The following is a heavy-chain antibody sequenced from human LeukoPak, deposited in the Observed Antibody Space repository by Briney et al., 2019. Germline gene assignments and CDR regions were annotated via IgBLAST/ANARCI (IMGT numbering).Heavy chain of an antibody. CDR2: INHSGST. V-gene: IGHV4-34*01. CDR1: GGSFSGYY. D-gene: IGHD3-9*01. J-gene: IGHJ4*02. Sequence: SETLSLTCAVYGGSFSGYYWSWIRQPPGKGLEWIGEINHSGSTNYKPSLKSRVTISVDTSKNQFSLKLSSVTAADTAVYYCARHAPVGDILTGYYNPIDCWGQGTLVTVSS. CDR3: ARHAPVGDILTGYYNPIDC.